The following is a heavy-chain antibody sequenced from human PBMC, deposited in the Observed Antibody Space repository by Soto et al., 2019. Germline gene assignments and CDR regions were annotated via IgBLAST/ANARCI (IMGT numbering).Heavy chain of an antibody. Sequence: GGSLRLSCSASGFTFSSYAMHWVRQAPGKGLEYVSAISSNGGSTYYADSVKGRFTISRDNSKNTLYLQMSSLRAEDTAVYYCVKARSGYSSSPPGKQWLPRDPWGQGTLVTVSS. J-gene: IGHJ5*02. V-gene: IGHV3-64D*08. D-gene: IGHD6-13*01. CDR2: ISSNGGST. CDR1: GFTFSSYA. CDR3: VKARSGYSSSPPGKQWLPRDP.